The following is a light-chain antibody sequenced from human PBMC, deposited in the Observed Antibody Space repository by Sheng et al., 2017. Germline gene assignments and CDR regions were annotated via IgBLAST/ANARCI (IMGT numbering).Light chain of an antibody. J-gene: IGLJ2*01. V-gene: IGLV2-14*03. CDR1: GNDIGHYNY. CDR3: SCYRGDSTHV. CDR2: DVT. Sequence: QSALTQPASVSGSPGQSITISCTATGNDIGHYNYVSWYQHHPGKVPKLMIYDVTNRPSGVSNRFSGSKSGKTASLTISGLQAEDEADYYCSCYRGDSTHVFGGGTKLTVL.